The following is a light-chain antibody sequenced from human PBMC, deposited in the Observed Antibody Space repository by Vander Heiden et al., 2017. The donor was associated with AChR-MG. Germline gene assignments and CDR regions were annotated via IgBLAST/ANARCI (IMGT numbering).Light chain of an antibody. CDR2: ART. CDR3: HSRDSSGNHLGV. V-gene: IGLV3-19*01. Sequence: SSELTQDPAVSVALGQTVSITCQGDSLRSYYASWYQQRPGQAPVLVIYARTNRPVGIPDRFSGSSSENTGSLTITGAQAEDEADYYCHSRDSSGNHLGVFGGGTKLTVL. CDR1: SLRSYY. J-gene: IGLJ3*02.